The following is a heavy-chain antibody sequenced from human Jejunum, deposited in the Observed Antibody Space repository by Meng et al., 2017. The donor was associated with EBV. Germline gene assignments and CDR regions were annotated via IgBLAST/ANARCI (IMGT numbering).Heavy chain of an antibody. CDR1: RYKYTTYA. Sequence: LVPSGSWLKSPVDPVNIACDASRYKYTTYALHWVRRAHGQGLDCRVLFNTDTVNPTYALCYTVRFGFTLDTSVSTADVQISTLTPEDTAINYCAKGSETYYLTGQYLFDYWGQGTLVTVSS. D-gene: IGHD3-10*01. CDR2: FNTDTVNP. CDR3: AKGSETYYLTGQYLFDY. J-gene: IGHJ4*02. V-gene: IGHV7-4-1*02.